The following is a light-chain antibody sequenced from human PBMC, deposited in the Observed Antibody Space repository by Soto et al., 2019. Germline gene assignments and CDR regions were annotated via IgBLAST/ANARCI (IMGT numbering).Light chain of an antibody. CDR3: QQSYSTPLT. V-gene: IGKV1-39*01. Sequence: IQLTQSPSSLSASVGDRVTITCRASQGITSYLAWYQQRPGKAPGLLIYAASSLQSGVPSRFSGSGSGTDFTLTISSLQPEDFATFYCQQSYSTPLTFGGGTKVDIK. CDR2: AAS. CDR1: QGITSY. J-gene: IGKJ4*01.